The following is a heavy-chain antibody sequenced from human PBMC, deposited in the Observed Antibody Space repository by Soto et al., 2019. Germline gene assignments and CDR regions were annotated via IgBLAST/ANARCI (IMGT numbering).Heavy chain of an antibody. J-gene: IGHJ6*02. CDR3: ARLQGVRSPAYYLGMDV. CDR2: IYPGDSDT. V-gene: IGHV5-51*01. CDR1: GYSFAGYW. D-gene: IGHD3-10*01. Sequence: SLKISCKGSGYSFAGYWIGWVRQMPGKGLEWMGIIYPGDSDTRYSPSFQGQVTISADKSISTAYLQWSSLKASDTAMYYCARLQGVRSPAYYLGMDVWGQGTTVTVSS.